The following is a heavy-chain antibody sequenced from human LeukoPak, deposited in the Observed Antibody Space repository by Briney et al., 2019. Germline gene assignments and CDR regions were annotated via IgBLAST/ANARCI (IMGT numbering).Heavy chain of an antibody. CDR3: ARKGIAAAGTYNWFDP. CDR2: INHSGRT. J-gene: IGHJ5*02. CDR1: GGSFSGYY. V-gene: IGHV4-34*01. Sequence: SETLSLTCAVYGGSFSGYYWSWIRQPPGKGLEWIGEINHSGRTSYNPSLKSRVTISVDTSKNQFSLKLSSVTATDTAVYYCARKGIAAAGTYNWFDPWGQGTLVTVSS. D-gene: IGHD6-13*01.